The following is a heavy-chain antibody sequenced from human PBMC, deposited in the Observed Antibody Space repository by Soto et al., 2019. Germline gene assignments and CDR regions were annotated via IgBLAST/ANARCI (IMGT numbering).Heavy chain of an antibody. CDR1: GASISSTRYY. CDR3: ARPTSTDLRDPFDI. V-gene: IGHV4-39*01. D-gene: IGHD4-17*01. Sequence: QVQLQESGPGLVKPSETLSLTCTVSGASISSTRYYWGWIRQPPGQGLEWIGGIYYSGYAYYNPSLKSRVTISVDTSRDQFSLNLRSMTAADTAVYYCARPTSTDLRDPFDIWGQGIMVTVSS. CDR2: IYYSGYA. J-gene: IGHJ3*02.